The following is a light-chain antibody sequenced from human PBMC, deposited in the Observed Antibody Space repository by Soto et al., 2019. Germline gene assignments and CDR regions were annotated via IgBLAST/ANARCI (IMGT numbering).Light chain of an antibody. CDR3: QQYNNWPPWT. Sequence: EIVMTQSPATLSVSPGERATLSCRASQSVSSNLAWYQQKPGQAPRLLIYGASTRATGIPARFSGSGSVTEFTLTISSLQSEDLAVYYCQQYNNWPPWTFSQGTKVEIK. J-gene: IGKJ1*01. CDR1: QSVSSN. V-gene: IGKV3-15*01. CDR2: GAS.